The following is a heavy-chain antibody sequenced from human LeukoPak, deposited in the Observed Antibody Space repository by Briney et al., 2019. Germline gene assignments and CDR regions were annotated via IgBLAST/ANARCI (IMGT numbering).Heavy chain of an antibody. CDR2: ISSSGSTI. Sequence: GGSLRLSCAASGFTFSSYEMNWVRQAPGEGLEGVSYISSSGSTIYYADSVKGRFRISRDNAKNPLSLQMKSLRAEDTAVYYCAELGITMIGGVWGKGTTVTISS. CDR3: AELGITMIGGV. J-gene: IGHJ6*04. CDR1: GFTFSSYE. V-gene: IGHV3-48*03. D-gene: IGHD3-10*02.